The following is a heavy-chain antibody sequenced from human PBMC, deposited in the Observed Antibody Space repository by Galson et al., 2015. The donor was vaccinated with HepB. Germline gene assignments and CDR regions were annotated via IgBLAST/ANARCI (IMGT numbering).Heavy chain of an antibody. V-gene: IGHV1-8*01. CDR2: MNPNSGNT. CDR1: GYTFTSYD. Sequence: SVKVSCKASGYTFTSYDINWVRQATGQGLEWMGWMNPNSGNTGYAQKFQGRVTMTRNTSISTAYMELSSLRSEDTAVYYCARGGYYYDSSGYYSFDYWGQGTLVTVSS. J-gene: IGHJ4*02. D-gene: IGHD3-22*01. CDR3: ARGGYYYDSSGYYSFDY.